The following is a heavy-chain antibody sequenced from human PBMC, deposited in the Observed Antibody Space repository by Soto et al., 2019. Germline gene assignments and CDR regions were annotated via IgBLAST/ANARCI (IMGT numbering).Heavy chain of an antibody. CDR2: IIPIFGTA. CDR3: ASLDCSSTTCYGRVYYYYGMDV. V-gene: IGHV1-69*13. J-gene: IGHJ6*02. CDR1: GGRFSSYV. D-gene: IGHD2-2*01. Sequence: SVKGDFKGAGGRFSSYVIILVRQETGQGLEWMGGIIPIFGTANYAQKFQGRVTITADESTSTAYMELSSLRSEDTAVYYCASLDCSSTTCYGRVYYYYGMDVWGQGTTVTVSS.